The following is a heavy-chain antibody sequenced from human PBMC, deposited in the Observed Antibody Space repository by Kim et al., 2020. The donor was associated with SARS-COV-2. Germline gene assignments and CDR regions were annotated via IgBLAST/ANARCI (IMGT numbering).Heavy chain of an antibody. V-gene: IGHV4-39*01. J-gene: IGHJ4*02. CDR3: ARLGYSSGWSSFDY. Sequence: PPLKSRIPISVDTSKYRFSLKLSSVTAADTAVYYCARLGYSSGWSSFDYWGQGTLVTVSS. D-gene: IGHD6-19*01.